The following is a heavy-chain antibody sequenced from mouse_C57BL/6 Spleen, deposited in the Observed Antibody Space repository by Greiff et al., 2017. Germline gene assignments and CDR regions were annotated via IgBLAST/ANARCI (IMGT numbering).Heavy chain of an antibody. CDR3: NGGLRKTAWFAY. D-gene: IGHD1-1*02. J-gene: IGHJ3*01. CDR2: IDPENGGT. CDR1: GFNITDDY. V-gene: IGHV14-4*01. Sequence: EVKLLESGPELVRPGASVKMSCTASGFNITDDYMHWVKQRPEKGLEWIGWIDPENGGTEYTSKFQGKATITADTSSNTAYLQLSSLTSEDTAVYYGNGGLRKTAWFAYWGQGTLVTVSA.